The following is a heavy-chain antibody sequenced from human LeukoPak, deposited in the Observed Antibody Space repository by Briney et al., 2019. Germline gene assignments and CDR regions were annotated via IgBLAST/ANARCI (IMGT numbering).Heavy chain of an antibody. D-gene: IGHD3-16*01. CDR1: GFTFSESG. CDR2: LSYDGSLK. V-gene: IGHV3-30*03. CDR3: ATSIERSTWGSHALDF. Sequence: HPGGSLRLSCTGSGFTFSESGMHWVRQAPGKGLEWMAILSYDGSLKYYADSVKGRFTISRDNSKNTLYLQMNSLRVEDTTVYYCATSIERSTWGSHALDFWGQGTLVTVSS. J-gene: IGHJ4*02.